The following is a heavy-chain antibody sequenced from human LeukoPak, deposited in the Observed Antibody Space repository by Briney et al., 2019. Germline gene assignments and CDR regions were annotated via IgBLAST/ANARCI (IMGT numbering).Heavy chain of an antibody. D-gene: IGHD2-15*01. Sequence: GGSLRLSCAASGFTFSTYGMSWVRQAPGKGLEWVSAIGGSGGGTYYADSVKGRFTISRDNSKNTLYLQMNSLRAEDTALYYCARLGYCSGGSCYWAPFDYWGQGTLVTVSS. CDR2: IGGSGGGT. CDR3: ARLGYCSGGSCYWAPFDY. J-gene: IGHJ4*02. CDR1: GFTFSTYG. V-gene: IGHV3-23*01.